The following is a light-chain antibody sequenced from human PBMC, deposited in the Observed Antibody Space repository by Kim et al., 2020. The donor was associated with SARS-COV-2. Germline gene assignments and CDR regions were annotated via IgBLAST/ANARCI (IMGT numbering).Light chain of an antibody. J-gene: IGLJ2*01. CDR3: HVWDSSSYFYVI. CDR2: YGT. CDR1: YSAIPR. V-gene: IGLV3-21*01. Sequence: PGETAQTTPGGHYSAIPRVQWYRPRPGPSPLPLIYYGTDRPSAIPERFSVSNSGTTATLTISSVEAGDMADYYCHVWDSSSYFYVIFGGGTQLTVL.